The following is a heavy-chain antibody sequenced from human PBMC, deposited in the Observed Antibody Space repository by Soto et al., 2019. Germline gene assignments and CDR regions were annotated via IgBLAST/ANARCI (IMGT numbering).Heavy chain of an antibody. CDR3: ARDSPLTTGWFDP. CDR2: IDPNRGVT. J-gene: IGHJ5*02. V-gene: IGHV1-2*07. Sequence: QVQLVQSGAEVKKPGSSVRGSCKASGYTFTDYYLHWVRQAPGQGLEWMGWIDPNRGVTEYARKFQGRVTMTQATSTSTAYMEMSRLKSDDTAIYYCARDSPLTTGWFDPWGQGTLVSVSS. D-gene: IGHD4-17*01. CDR1: GYTFTDYY.